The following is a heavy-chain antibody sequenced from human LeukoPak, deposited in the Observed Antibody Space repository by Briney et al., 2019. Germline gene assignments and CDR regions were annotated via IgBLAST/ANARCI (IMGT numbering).Heavy chain of an antibody. CDR1: GYTFTSYA. CDR2: INTNTGNP. D-gene: IGHD5-24*01. CDR3: ARGCRDAYHPSWGFDP. J-gene: IGHJ5*02. V-gene: IGHV7-4-1*02. Sequence: ASVKVSCKASGYTFTSYAMNWVRQAPGQGLEWMGWINTNTGNPTYAQGSTGRFVFSLDTSVSTAYLQISSLKAEDTAVYYCARGCRDAYHPSWGFDPWGQGTLVTVSS.